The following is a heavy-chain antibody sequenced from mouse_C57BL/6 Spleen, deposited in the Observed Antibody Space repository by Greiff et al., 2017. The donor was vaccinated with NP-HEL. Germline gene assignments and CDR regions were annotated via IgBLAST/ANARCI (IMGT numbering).Heavy chain of an antibody. CDR3: ARGGVYYGSSYDAMDY. D-gene: IGHD1-1*01. Sequence: VQLQQPGAELVKPGASLKMSCKASGYTFTSYWITWVKQRPGQGLEWIGDIYPGSGSTNYNEKFKSKATLTVDTSSSTAYMQLSSLTSEDSAVYYCARGGVYYGSSYDAMDYWGQGTSVTVSS. V-gene: IGHV1-55*01. J-gene: IGHJ4*01. CDR2: IYPGSGST. CDR1: GYTFTSYW.